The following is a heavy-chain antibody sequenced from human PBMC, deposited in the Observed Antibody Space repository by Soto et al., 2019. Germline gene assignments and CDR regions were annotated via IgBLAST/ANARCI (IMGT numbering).Heavy chain of an antibody. Sequence: ASVKVSCKASGYTFTDYYMHWVRQVPGQGLEWMGWFYPNSGGTSYAQKFQGRVTMTRDTSISTAYMELSGLRSDDTAVYFCARDEALRTYSSNWYLHYCGQGTLVTVSS. J-gene: IGHJ4*02. CDR1: GYTFTDYY. CDR3: ARDEALRTYSSNWYLHY. V-gene: IGHV1-2*02. CDR2: FYPNSGGT. D-gene: IGHD6-13*01.